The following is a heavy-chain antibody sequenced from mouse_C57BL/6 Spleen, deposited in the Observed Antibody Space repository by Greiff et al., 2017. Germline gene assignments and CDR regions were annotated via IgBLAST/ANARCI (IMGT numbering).Heavy chain of an antibody. CDR3: TTEGYLDY. V-gene: IGHV14-4*01. D-gene: IGHD2-2*01. CDR2: IDPENGDT. CDR1: GFNIKDDY. J-gene: IGHJ2*01. Sequence: VQLQQSGAELVRPGASAKLSCTASGFNIKDDYMHWVKQRPEQGLEWIGWIDPENGDTEYASKFQGKATITADTSSNTAYLQLSSLTSEDTAVYYCTTEGYLDYWGQGTTLTVSS.